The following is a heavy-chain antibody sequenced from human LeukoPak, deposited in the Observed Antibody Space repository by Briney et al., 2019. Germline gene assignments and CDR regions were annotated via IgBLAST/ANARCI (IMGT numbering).Heavy chain of an antibody. CDR3: ASSIAAAGMLN. D-gene: IGHD6-13*01. J-gene: IGHJ4*02. CDR2: IYYSGST. V-gene: IGHV4-31*03. CDR1: GGSISSGGYY. Sequence: KASETLSLTCTVSGGSISSGGYYWSWIRQHPGKGLEWFGYIYYSGSTYYNPSLKSRVTISVDTSKNQFSLKLSSVTAADTAVYYCASSIAAAGMLNWGQGTLVTVSS.